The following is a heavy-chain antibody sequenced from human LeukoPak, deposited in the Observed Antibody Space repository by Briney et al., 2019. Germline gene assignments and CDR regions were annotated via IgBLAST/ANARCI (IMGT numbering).Heavy chain of an antibody. J-gene: IGHJ3*02. D-gene: IGHD3-22*01. Sequence: PGGSLRLSCAASGFTFSSYAMSWVRQAPGKGLEWVSAISGSGGSTYYADSVKGRFTISRDNSKNTLYLQMNSLRAEDTAVYYCAKDYYDSSGYYSSHAFDIWGQGTMVTVSS. V-gene: IGHV3-23*01. CDR2: ISGSGGST. CDR1: GFTFSSYA. CDR3: AKDYYDSSGYYSSHAFDI.